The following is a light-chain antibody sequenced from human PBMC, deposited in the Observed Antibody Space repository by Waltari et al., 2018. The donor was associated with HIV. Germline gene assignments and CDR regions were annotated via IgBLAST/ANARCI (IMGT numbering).Light chain of an antibody. Sequence: EIVLAQSPGTLSLSPGERATLSCRASQSISSSLAWYHQKPGRAPRLLIYDASNRATGIPARFSGSGSGTDFTLTISSLEPEDFAVYYCQQRSNRPPKYTFGQGTKLEIK. CDR3: QQRSNRPPKYT. J-gene: IGKJ2*01. V-gene: IGKV3-11*01. CDR2: DAS. CDR1: QSISSS.